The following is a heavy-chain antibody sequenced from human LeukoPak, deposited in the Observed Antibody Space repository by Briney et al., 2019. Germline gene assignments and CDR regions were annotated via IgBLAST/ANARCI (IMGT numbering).Heavy chain of an antibody. V-gene: IGHV4-34*01. CDR3: ARAILSGYPDS. D-gene: IGHD3-3*01. J-gene: IGHJ4*02. CDR1: GGSFSGFY. CDR2: INHSGST. Sequence: SETLSLTCAVYGGSFSGFYWSWIRQPPGKVLEWIGEINHSGSTNYNPSLKSRVTISVDTPKNQFSLKLSSVTAADTAVYYCARAILSGYPDSWGQGTLVIVFS.